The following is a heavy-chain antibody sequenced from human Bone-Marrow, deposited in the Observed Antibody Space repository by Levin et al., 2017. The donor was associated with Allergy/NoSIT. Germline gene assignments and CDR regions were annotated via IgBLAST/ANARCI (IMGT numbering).Heavy chain of an antibody. D-gene: IGHD3-22*01. CDR3: ARMGDSSGAFDI. J-gene: IGHJ3*02. CDR1: GGSISSSY. V-gene: IGHV4-59*01. CDR2: IYYSGST. Sequence: SQTLSLTCTVSGGSISSSYWSWIRQPPGKGLEWIGYIYYSGSTNYNPSLKSRVTISVDTSKNQFSLKLSSVTAADTAVYYCARMGDSSGAFDIWGQGTMVTVSS.